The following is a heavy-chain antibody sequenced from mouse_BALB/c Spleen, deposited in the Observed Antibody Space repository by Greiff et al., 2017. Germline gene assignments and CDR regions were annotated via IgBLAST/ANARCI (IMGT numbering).Heavy chain of an antibody. CDR1: GYTFTSYW. V-gene: IGHV1-87*01. Sequence: QVQLQQSGAELARPGASVKLSCKASGYTFTSYWMQWVKQRPGQGLEWIGAIYPGDGDTRYTQKFKGKATLTADKSSSTACMQLSSLASEDSAVYYCARSSLWAMDYWGQGTSVTVSS. D-gene: IGHD6-5*01. J-gene: IGHJ4*01. CDR2: IYPGDGDT. CDR3: ARSSLWAMDY.